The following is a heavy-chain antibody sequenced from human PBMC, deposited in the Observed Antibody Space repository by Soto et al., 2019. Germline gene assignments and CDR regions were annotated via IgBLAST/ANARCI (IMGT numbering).Heavy chain of an antibody. J-gene: IGHJ4*01. Sequence: GGFLRLSCVASGFTFISYAMRWVRQAPGKGLEWVSAIGSSGATTYYADSVKGRFTISRDNSKNTVYLQMNSLRAEDTAVYYCAKAFGTYYFDYWGQGTVVTVS. D-gene: IGHD3-10*01. CDR2: IGSSGATT. V-gene: IGHV3-23*01. CDR3: AKAFGTYYFDY. CDR1: GFTFISYA.